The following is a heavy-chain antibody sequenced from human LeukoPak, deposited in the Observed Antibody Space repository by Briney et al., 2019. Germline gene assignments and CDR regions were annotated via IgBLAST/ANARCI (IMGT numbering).Heavy chain of an antibody. V-gene: IGHV3-48*01. Sequence: GGSLRLSCAASEFTFSTYGMNWVRQAPGKGLEWVSYISSRGDAVYYADSVKGRFTISRDNSKNTLDLQMNSLRAEDTAVYYCAKGLSTSYYSDFDYWGQGTLVTVSS. CDR3: AKGLSTSYYSDFDY. CDR1: EFTFSTYG. J-gene: IGHJ4*02. CDR2: ISSRGDAV. D-gene: IGHD2-2*01.